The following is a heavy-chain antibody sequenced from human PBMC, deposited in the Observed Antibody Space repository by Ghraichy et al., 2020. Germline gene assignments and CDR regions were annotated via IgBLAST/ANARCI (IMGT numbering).Heavy chain of an antibody. D-gene: IGHD3-10*01. CDR1: GGSISSGDYY. CDR2: IYYSGST. Sequence: SETLSLTCTVSGGSISSGDYYWSWIRQPPGKGLEWIGYIYYSGSTYYNPSLKSRVTISVDTSKNQFSLKLSSVTAADTAVYYCARDKVGRGTMVRGPRGSYYYGMDVWGQGTTVTVSS. J-gene: IGHJ6*02. V-gene: IGHV4-30-4*01. CDR3: ARDKVGRGTMVRGPRGSYYYGMDV.